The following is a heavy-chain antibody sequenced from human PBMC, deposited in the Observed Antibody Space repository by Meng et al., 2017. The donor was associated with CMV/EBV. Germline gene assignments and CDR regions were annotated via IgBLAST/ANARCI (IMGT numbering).Heavy chain of an antibody. CDR2: IYWDDDK. V-gene: IGHV2-5*02. CDR1: GFSLSTSGVG. CDR3: ARIAAAGRFDY. Sequence: TLKEAGPTLVKPTQTLPLTCTFSGFSLSTSGVGVGWIRQPPGKALEWLALIYWDDDKRYSPSLKSRLTITKDTSKNQVVLTMTNMDPVDTATYYCARIAAAGRFDYWGQGTLVTVSS. D-gene: IGHD6-13*01. J-gene: IGHJ4*02.